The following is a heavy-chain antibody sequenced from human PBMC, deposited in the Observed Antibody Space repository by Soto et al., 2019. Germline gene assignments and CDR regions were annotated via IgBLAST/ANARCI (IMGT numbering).Heavy chain of an antibody. V-gene: IGHV3-64D*08. J-gene: IGHJ6*04. Sequence: PGGSLRLSCSASGFTFSSYAMHWVRQAPGKGLEYVSAISSNGGSTYYADSVKGRFTISRDNSKNTLYLQMSSLRAEDTAVYYCSVGPGVKLGYYYGMDVWGKGTTVTVSS. CDR3: SVGPGVKLGYYYGMDV. CDR1: GFTFSSYA. CDR2: ISSNGGST. D-gene: IGHD2-2*01.